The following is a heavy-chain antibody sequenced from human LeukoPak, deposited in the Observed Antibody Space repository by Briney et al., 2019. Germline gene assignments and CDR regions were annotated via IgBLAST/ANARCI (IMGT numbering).Heavy chain of an antibody. CDR1: GFIFSSYA. V-gene: IGHV3-23*01. D-gene: IGHD4-17*01. Sequence: GVLRLSCAASGFIFSSYAMSWVRQAPGKGLEWVSAISGSGGSTYYADSVKGRFTISRDNPKNTLYLQMNSLRAEDTAVYCCANSYGDYYYYYGMDVWGKGTTVTVSS. CDR2: ISGSGGST. CDR3: ANSYGDYYYYYGMDV. J-gene: IGHJ6*04.